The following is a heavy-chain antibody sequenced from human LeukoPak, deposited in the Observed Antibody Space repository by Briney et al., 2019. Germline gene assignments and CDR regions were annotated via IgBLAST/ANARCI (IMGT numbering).Heavy chain of an antibody. D-gene: IGHD6-19*01. J-gene: IGHJ4*02. CDR1: GFTFSSYA. V-gene: IGHV3-30-3*01. CDR3: ARVGGWYGY. Sequence: PGRSLRLSCAASGFTFSSYAMHWVRQAPGKGLEWVAVISYDGSNKYYADSVKGRFTISRDNAKNTLYLQMNSLRAEDTAVYYCARVGGWYGYWGQGTLVTVSS. CDR2: ISYDGSNK.